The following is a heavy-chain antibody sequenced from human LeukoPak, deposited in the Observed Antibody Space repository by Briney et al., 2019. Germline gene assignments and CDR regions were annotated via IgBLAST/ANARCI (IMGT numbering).Heavy chain of an antibody. V-gene: IGHV4-34*01. J-gene: IGHJ4*02. Sequence: PSETLSLTCAVYGGPFSGYYWSWIRQPPGKGLEWIGEINHSGSANYNPSLKSRVTISVDMSKNQFSLKLNSVTAADTAVYYCARARGDYYDSSGYYSAFDYWGQGTLATVSS. D-gene: IGHD3-22*01. CDR1: GGPFSGYY. CDR2: INHSGSA. CDR3: ARARGDYYDSSGYYSAFDY.